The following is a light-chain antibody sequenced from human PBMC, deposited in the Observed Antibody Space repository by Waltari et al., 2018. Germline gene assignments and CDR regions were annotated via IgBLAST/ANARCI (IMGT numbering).Light chain of an antibody. Sequence: QSALTQPASVSGSPGQSITISCTGTSNDIGDYNYVSWYQQHPGKVPKLMIYDVVGRPSGVSDRVSGSKSGNTASLTISGLQTEDEADYYCSSYTSTSTFVFGSGTKVTVL. V-gene: IGLV2-14*03. CDR2: DVV. J-gene: IGLJ1*01. CDR3: SSYTSTSTFV. CDR1: SNDIGDYNY.